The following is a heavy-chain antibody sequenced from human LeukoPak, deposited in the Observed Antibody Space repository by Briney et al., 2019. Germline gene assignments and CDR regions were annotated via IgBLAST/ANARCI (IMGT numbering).Heavy chain of an antibody. V-gene: IGHV1-2*02. CDR3: AALGYCSSTTCYTNYYYYMDV. D-gene: IGHD2-2*02. CDR2: INPNSGGT. Sequence: ASVKVSCKASGYTFTGYYMHWVRQAPGQGLEGMGWINPNSGGTNYAQKFQGRVTMTRDTSISTAYMELSRLRSDDTAVYYCAALGYCSSTTCYTNYYYYMDVWGKGTTVTVSS. J-gene: IGHJ6*03. CDR1: GYTFTGYY.